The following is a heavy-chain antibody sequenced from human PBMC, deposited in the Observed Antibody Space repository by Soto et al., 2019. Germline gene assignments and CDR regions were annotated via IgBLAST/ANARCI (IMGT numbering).Heavy chain of an antibody. D-gene: IGHD5-18*01. V-gene: IGHV3-48*01. CDR1: RFTISGHA. Sequence: GGSLRLSCAASRFTISGHAMHWVRQAPGKGLEWVSYISSSSSTTYYADSVKGRFTISRDNAKNSLYLQMNSLRAEDTAVYYCARDYSSYGPFDYWGQGTLVTVSS. CDR3: ARDYSSYGPFDY. CDR2: ISSSSSTT. J-gene: IGHJ4*02.